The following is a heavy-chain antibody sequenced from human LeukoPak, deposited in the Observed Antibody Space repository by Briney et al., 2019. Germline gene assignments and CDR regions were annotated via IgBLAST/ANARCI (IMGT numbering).Heavy chain of an antibody. D-gene: IGHD6-19*01. J-gene: IGHJ4*02. CDR2: IYPGDFDT. CDR3: ARLSSGWYFDH. CDR1: GYSFTTYW. Sequence: PGESLQISCDVSGYSFTTYWIGWVRQMPGKGLEWMGMIYPGDFDTRYSPSFQGQVTISADKSISTAYLQWSSLKASDTAMYYCARLSSGWYFDHWGPGTMVTVSS. V-gene: IGHV5-51*01.